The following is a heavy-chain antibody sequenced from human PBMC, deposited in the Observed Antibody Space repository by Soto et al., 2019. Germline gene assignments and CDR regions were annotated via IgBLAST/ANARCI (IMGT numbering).Heavy chain of an antibody. D-gene: IGHD3-22*01. J-gene: IGHJ4*02. CDR2: IKSNMDGGTT. CDR3: ATEPYYYDRSGYDT. Sequence: EVQLVESGGDLVKPGGSLRLSCAASGFSFSDAHMNWVRQAPGKGLEWVGRIKSNMDGGTTDYAAPVKGRFTISRDDSKNTLYRQMNSLKTEDTGIYYCATEPYYYDRSGYDTWGQGTLVTVSS. CDR1: GFSFSDAH. V-gene: IGHV3-15*07.